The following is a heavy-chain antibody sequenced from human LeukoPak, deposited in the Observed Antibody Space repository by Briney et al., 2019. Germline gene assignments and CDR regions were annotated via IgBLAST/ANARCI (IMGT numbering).Heavy chain of an antibody. CDR1: GFSFSSYP. Sequence: QAGGSLRLSCAASGFSFSSYPMNWVRQVAGKGLEWVSHITHDSGDNRYAESVKGRFTISRDNAKDSWYLQMNSLRDDDTAVYYCVRDVEWAFDYWGQGTLVTVSS. CDR2: ITHDSGDN. J-gene: IGHJ4*02. D-gene: IGHD2-8*01. V-gene: IGHV3-48*02. CDR3: VRDVEWAFDY.